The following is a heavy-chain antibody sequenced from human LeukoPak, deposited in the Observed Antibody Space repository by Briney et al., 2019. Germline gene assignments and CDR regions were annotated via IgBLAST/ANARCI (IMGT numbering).Heavy chain of an antibody. CDR3: ARDQGMVRGVIINPFDY. J-gene: IGHJ4*02. CDR2: INTNTGNP. CDR1: GYTFTSYA. V-gene: IGHV7-4-1*02. Sequence: ASVKVSCKASGYTFTSYAMNWVRQAPGQGLEWMGWINTNTGNPTYAQGFTGRFVFSLDTSVSTAYLQISSLKAEDTAVYYCARDQGMVRGVIINPFDYWGQGTLVTVSS. D-gene: IGHD3-10*01.